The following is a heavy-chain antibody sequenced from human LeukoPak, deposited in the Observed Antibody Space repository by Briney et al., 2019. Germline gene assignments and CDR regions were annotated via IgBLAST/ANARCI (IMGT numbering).Heavy chain of an antibody. CDR1: GFTFSSYG. Sequence: GGSLRLTCAASGFTFSSYGMDWVRQAPVKGLEWVAFTRYDGSNKYYADSVKGRFTISRDNSKNTLYLKMNSLRAEDTAVYYCARDWFHAIDYWGQGTLVTVSS. V-gene: IGHV3-30*02. J-gene: IGHJ4*02. CDR2: TRYDGSNK. D-gene: IGHD2/OR15-2a*01. CDR3: ARDWFHAIDY.